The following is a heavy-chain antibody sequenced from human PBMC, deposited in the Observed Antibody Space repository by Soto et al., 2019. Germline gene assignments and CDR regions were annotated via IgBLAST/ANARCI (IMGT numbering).Heavy chain of an antibody. V-gene: IGHV3-15*01. CDR3: TTETAFAGTRVFDY. J-gene: IGHJ4*02. CDR1: GFAFSNAW. D-gene: IGHD6-19*01. CDR2: IQSKTDGGTT. Sequence: EVQLVESGGGLVKSGASLRLSCSASGFAFSNAWMSWVRQAPGKGLEWVGRIQSKTDGGTTDYAAPVKGRFTISRDDSETTLFLQMNSLETDDTAVYYCTTETAFAGTRVFDYWGQGTLVTVSS.